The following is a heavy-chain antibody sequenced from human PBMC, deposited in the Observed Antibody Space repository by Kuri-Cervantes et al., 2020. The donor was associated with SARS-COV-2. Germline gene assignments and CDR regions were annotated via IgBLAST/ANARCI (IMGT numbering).Heavy chain of an antibody. J-gene: IGHJ4*02. V-gene: IGHV1-69*05. CDR3: ARGVPYYFDGTVSLRYYLDY. CDR2: IIPIFGTA. CDR1: GGTFSSYA. D-gene: IGHD3-22*01. Sequence: SVKVSCKASGGTFSSYAISWVRQAPGQGLEWMGGIIPIFGTANYAQKFQGRVTFSTDTFTTTSYMELRSLRSDDTAVYYCARGVPYYFDGTVSLRYYLDYWGQGTLVTVSS.